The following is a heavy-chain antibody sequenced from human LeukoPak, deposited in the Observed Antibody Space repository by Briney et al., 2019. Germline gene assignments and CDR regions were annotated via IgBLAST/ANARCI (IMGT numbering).Heavy chain of an antibody. CDR2: IYPGDSDT. CDR1: GYSFSSYW. D-gene: IGHD4-17*01. CDR3: ARFLTVTRYYFDY. Sequence: GESLKISRKSSGYSFSSYWIAWVRQMPGKGLEWMGIIYPGDSDTRYSPSFQGQVTISADKSINTAYLQWSSLKASDTAMYYCARFLTVTRYYFDYWGQGALVTVSS. V-gene: IGHV5-51*01. J-gene: IGHJ4*02.